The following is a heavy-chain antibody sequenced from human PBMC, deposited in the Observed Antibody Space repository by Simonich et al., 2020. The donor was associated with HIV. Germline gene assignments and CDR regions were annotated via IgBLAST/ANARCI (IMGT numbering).Heavy chain of an antibody. CDR3: ARAGVRQWLVQYLQH. J-gene: IGHJ1*01. D-gene: IGHD6-19*01. V-gene: IGHV1-2*02. CDR2: INPNSGDT. CDR1: GYNFTGYY. Sequence: QVQLVQSGAEVKKPGASVKVSCKASGYNFTGYYLHWVRQDPGQGLEWMGWINPNSGDTKSAQHFQGRVTMTRDTSISTAYMELSRLTSDDTAIFYCARAGVRQWLVQYLQHWGQGTLVSVSS.